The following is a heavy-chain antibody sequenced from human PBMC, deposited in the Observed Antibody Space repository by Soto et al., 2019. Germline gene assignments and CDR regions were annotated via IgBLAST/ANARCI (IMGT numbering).Heavy chain of an antibody. V-gene: IGHV1-69*01. Sequence: QVQLVQSGAEVKKPGSSVKVSCKASGGTFSSYAISWVRQAPGQGLEWRGGIIPIFGTANYAQKFQGRVTITAEESPSTAYMELSSLRSEDTAVYYCARIPVQWELLPYFDYWGQGTLVTVSS. D-gene: IGHD1-26*01. CDR2: IIPIFGTA. J-gene: IGHJ4*02. CDR3: ARIPVQWELLPYFDY. CDR1: GGTFSSYA.